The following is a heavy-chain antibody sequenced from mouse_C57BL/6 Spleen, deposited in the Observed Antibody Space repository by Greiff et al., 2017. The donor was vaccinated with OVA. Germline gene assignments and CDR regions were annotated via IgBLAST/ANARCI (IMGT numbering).Heavy chain of an antibody. CDR2: IYPRSGNT. J-gene: IGHJ2*01. V-gene: IGHV1-81*01. D-gene: IGHD1-1*01. CDR3: ATIYYYGSSDY. Sequence: QVQLQQSGAELARPGASVKLSCKASGYTFTSYGISWVKQRTGQGLEWIGEIYPRSGNTYYNEKFKGKATLTADKSSSTAYMELRSLTSEDSAVYFCATIYYYGSSDYWGQGTTLTVSS. CDR1: GYTFTSYG.